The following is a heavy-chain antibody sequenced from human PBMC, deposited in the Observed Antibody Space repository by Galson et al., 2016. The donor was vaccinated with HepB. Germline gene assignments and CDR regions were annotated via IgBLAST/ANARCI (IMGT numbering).Heavy chain of an antibody. Sequence: SLRLSCAASGFTFSRYGMHWVRQAPGKGLEYVSAITSNGGDRYYAASVKGRFTISRDNSKNTLYLQMSSLRADDTAVYYCATTGYCSGGSCYRGWFDPWGQGTLVTVSS. CDR3: ATTGYCSGGSCYRGWFDP. J-gene: IGHJ5*02. CDR1: GFTFSRYG. D-gene: IGHD2-15*01. V-gene: IGHV3-64D*06. CDR2: ITSNGGDR.